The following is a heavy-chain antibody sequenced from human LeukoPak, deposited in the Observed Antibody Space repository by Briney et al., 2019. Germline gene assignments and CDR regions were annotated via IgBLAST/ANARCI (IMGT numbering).Heavy chain of an antibody. V-gene: IGHV1-18*01. J-gene: IGHJ5*02. CDR2: ISAYNGNT. CDR3: ARDWVDIVVVPALFDP. D-gene: IGHD2-2*03. CDR1: GYTFTSDG. Sequence: GASVKVSCKASGYTFTSDGISWVRQAPGQGLEWMGWISAYNGNTNYAQKLQGRVTMTTDPTTSTAYMELRSLRSDDTAVYYCARDWVDIVVVPALFDPWGQGTLVTVSS.